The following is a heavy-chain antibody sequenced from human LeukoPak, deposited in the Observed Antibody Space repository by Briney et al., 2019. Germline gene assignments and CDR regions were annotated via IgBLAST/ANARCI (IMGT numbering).Heavy chain of an antibody. CDR3: ARDASATVEEVRDY. Sequence: ASVKVSCKASGYTFTSYGISWVRQAPGQGLEWMGWISAYNGNTNYAQKLQGRVTMTTDTSTSTAYMELRSLRSDDTAVYYCARDASATVEEVRDYWGQGTLVTVSS. V-gene: IGHV1-18*01. D-gene: IGHD2-15*01. CDR2: ISAYNGNT. CDR1: GYTFTSYG. J-gene: IGHJ4*02.